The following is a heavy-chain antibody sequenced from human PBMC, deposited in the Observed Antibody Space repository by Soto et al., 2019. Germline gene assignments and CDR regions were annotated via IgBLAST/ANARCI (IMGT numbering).Heavy chain of an antibody. V-gene: IGHV3-23*01. Sequence: GGSLRLSCAASGFALSSFDMDWVRQAPGKGLEWVSYINDSGGSTHYAESVKGRFTISRDNAKNTLYLQVNSLRAEDTAVYYCVLWPPYYFDYWGQGTLVTVSS. D-gene: IGHD3-10*01. CDR3: VLWPPYYFDY. CDR1: GFALSSFD. CDR2: INDSGGST. J-gene: IGHJ4*02.